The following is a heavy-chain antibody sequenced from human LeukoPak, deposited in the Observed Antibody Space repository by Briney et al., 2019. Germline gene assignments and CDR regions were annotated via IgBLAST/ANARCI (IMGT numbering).Heavy chain of an antibody. D-gene: IGHD6-6*01. V-gene: IGHV6-1*01. J-gene: IGHJ4*02. CDR3: ARGRDEYSSSLDY. Sequence: SQTLSLTCAISGDSVSSNSAAWHWITQSPSRGLEWLGRTYYRSKWYNDYAVSVKSRITINPDTSKNQFSLQLSSVTPEDTAVYYCARGRDEYSSSLDYWGQGTLVTVSS. CDR2: TYYRSKWYN. CDR1: GDSVSSNSAA.